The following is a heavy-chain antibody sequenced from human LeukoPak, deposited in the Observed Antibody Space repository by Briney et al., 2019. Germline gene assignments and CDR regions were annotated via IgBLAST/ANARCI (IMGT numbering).Heavy chain of an antibody. CDR2: IASSGRTR. D-gene: IGHD3-3*01. J-gene: IGHJ4*02. CDR3: AKDPGRITIFGVVIRIRYFDY. Sequence: GGSLRLSCAVSGFPFSFFEINWVRQAPGKGLEWVSNIASSGRTRYYADSVKGRFSISRDNAKNSLYLQMDTLRVEDTGVYYCAKDPGRITIFGVVIRIRYFDYWGQGTLVTVSS. V-gene: IGHV3-48*03. CDR1: GFPFSFFE.